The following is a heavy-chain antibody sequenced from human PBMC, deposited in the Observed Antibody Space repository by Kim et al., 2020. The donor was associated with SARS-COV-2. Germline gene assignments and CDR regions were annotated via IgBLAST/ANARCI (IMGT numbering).Heavy chain of an antibody. V-gene: IGHV4-59*01. CDR3: ARDLRGMGNWLDP. Sequence: NYNPTRTSRVTISVDTSKNQFSLKLSSITAADTAVYYCARDLRGMGNWLDPWGQGTLVTVSS. D-gene: IGHD6-13*01. J-gene: IGHJ5*02.